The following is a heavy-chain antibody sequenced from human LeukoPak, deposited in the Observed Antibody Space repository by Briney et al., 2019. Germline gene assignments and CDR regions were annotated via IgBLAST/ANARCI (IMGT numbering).Heavy chain of an antibody. CDR3: ARGLGIAARDPMHAGFGGFDY. J-gene: IGHJ4*02. CDR1: GYSISSGYY. CDR2: IYHSGST. Sequence: SETLSLTCTVSGYSISSGYYWGWIRQPPGKGLEWIGSIYHSGSTYYNPSLKSRVTISVDTSKNQFSLKLSSVTAADTAVYYCARGLGIAARDPMHAGFGGFDYWGQGTLVTVSS. V-gene: IGHV4-38-2*02. D-gene: IGHD6-6*01.